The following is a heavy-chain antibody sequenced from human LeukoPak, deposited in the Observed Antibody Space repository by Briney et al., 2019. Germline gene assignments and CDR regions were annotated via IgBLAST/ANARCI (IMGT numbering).Heavy chain of an antibody. Sequence: ASVKVSCKASGYNFIGHYIHWVRQAPGQVLQWIGWISPNTGVTKYAQKFQGRVTMTRDTSISTAYMELSGLGSDDTAIYYCATIETGVINIWGQGTMVIVSS. D-gene: IGHD1-26*01. J-gene: IGHJ3*02. CDR2: ISPNTGVT. CDR1: GYNFIGHY. CDR3: ATIETGVINI. V-gene: IGHV1-2*02.